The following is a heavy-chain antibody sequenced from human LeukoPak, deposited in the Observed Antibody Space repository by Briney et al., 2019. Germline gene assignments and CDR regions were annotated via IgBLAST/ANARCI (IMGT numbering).Heavy chain of an antibody. CDR2: IYSGGSA. V-gene: IGHV3-66*01. J-gene: IGHJ4*02. Sequence: GGSLRLSCAASGFTVSTNYMSWVRQAPGKGLEWVSVIYSGGSAYYADSAKGRFTTSRGNSKNTVYLQMNSLRAEDTAVYYCARGAYIYGNPLFDHWGQGTLVTVSS. CDR1: GFTVSTNY. D-gene: IGHD5-18*01. CDR3: ARGAYIYGNPLFDH.